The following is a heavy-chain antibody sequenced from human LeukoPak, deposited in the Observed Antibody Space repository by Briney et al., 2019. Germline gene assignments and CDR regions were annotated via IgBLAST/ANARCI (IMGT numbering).Heavy chain of an antibody. CDR1: GGSISSYY. Sequence: SETLSLTCTVSGGSISSYYWSWVRQPPGKGLDWIGYIYYSGSTNYNPSLKSRVTISVDTSKNQFSLKLSSVTAADTAVYYCARQGGGFWYFDLWGRGTLVTVSS. CDR3: ARQGGGFWYFDL. CDR2: IYYSGST. D-gene: IGHD6-25*01. V-gene: IGHV4-59*08. J-gene: IGHJ2*01.